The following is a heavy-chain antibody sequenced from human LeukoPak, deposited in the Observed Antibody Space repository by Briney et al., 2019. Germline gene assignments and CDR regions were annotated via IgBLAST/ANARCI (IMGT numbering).Heavy chain of an antibody. V-gene: IGHV3-23*01. Sequence: GGSLRLSCAASGFTFSTYAMNWVRQAPGKGLEWVSAISGNGASTYYADSVKGRFTISRDNSKNTVYLQMNSLRAEDTAVYYCARNADMYYYVDNWGQGTLVTVSS. CDR2: ISGNGAST. D-gene: IGHD3-10*01. CDR1: GFTFSTYA. CDR3: ARNADMYYYVDN. J-gene: IGHJ4*02.